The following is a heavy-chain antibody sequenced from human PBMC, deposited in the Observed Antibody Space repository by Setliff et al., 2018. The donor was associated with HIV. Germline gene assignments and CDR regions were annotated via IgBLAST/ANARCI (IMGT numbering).Heavy chain of an antibody. V-gene: IGHV4-59*11. CDR1: GGSIRSHY. D-gene: IGHD1-7*01. CDR3: ARDQGRELRGDYYYYGMDV. Sequence: PSETLSLTCTVSGGSIRSHYWSWIRQPPGKGLEWIGSFYHTGSTHYNPSLKSRTTMSLDTSRNQVSLKLSSVSAADTAVYYCARDQGRELRGDYYYYGMDVWGQGTTVTVSS. J-gene: IGHJ6*02. CDR2: FYHTGST.